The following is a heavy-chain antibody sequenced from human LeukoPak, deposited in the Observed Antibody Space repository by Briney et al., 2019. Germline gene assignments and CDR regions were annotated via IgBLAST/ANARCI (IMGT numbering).Heavy chain of an antibody. J-gene: IGHJ6*02. D-gene: IGHD5-18*01. V-gene: IGHV1-69*04. CDR3: AREGGYSYAPYYYYGMDV. CDR1: GCTFSSYA. Sequence: SVKVSCKASGCTFSSYAISWVRQAPGQGLEWMGRIIPILGIANYAQKFQGRVTITADKSTSTAYMELSSLRSEDTAVYYCAREGGYSYAPYYYYGMDVWGQGTTVTVSS. CDR2: IIPILGIA.